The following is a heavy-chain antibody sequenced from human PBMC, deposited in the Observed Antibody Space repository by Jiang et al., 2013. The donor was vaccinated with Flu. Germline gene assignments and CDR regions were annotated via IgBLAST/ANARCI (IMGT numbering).Heavy chain of an antibody. CDR2: ISSSGSTI. D-gene: IGHD2-15*01. CDR3: AREVRRYCSGGSCPKGGYYFDY. CDR1: GFTFSDYY. V-gene: IGHV3-11*01. Sequence: VQLLESGGGLVKPGGSLRLSCAASGFTFSDYYMSWIRQAPGKGLEWVSYISSSGSTIYYADSVMGRFTISRDNSKNTLYLQMNSLRAEDTAVYYCAREVRRYCSGGSCPKGGYYFDYWGQGTLVTVSS. J-gene: IGHJ4*02.